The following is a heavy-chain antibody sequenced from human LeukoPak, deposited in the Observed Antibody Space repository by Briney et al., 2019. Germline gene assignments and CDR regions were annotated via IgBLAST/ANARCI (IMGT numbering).Heavy chain of an antibody. CDR2: TYYSGST. CDR1: GGSVSSSVYS. CDR3: ALRRLTSSQIIEDNWFGP. V-gene: IGHV4-61*08. Sequence: SETLSLTCTVSGGSVSSSVYSWNWIRQPPGKTLEWIGYTYYSGSTNYNPSLKSRVTLSVDTSKNQFSLKLTSVTAADTAVYYCALRRLTSSQIIEDNWFGPWGQGTLVTVSS. J-gene: IGHJ5*02. D-gene: IGHD2/OR15-2a*01.